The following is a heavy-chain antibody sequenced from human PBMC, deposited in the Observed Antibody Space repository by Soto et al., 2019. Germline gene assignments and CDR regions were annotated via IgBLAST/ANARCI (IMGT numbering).Heavy chain of an antibody. CDR1: GFTFSSYW. V-gene: IGHV3-7*02. CDR2: IKQDGGNK. D-gene: IGHD3-3*01. J-gene: IGHJ6*02. CDR3: AKGKQVLRFLEWLSPDYGMDV. Sequence: PGGSLRLSCVASGFTFSSYWMTWVRQAPGKGLEWVGNIKQDGGNKYYADSVKGRFTISRDNSKNTLYLQMNSLRAEDTAVYYCAKGKQVLRFLEWLSPDYGMDVWGQGTTVTVSS.